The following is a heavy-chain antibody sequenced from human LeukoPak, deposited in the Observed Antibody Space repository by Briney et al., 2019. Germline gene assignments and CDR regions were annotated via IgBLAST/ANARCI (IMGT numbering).Heavy chain of an antibody. CDR2: IYPGDPDT. Sequence: GESLKISCKGSGYSFTSYWIGWVRQMPGKGLEWMGIIYPGDPDTRYSPSFQGQVTISADRSITTAYLQWNTLQASDTAIYYCARHNNWAFDYWDRGTLLTVSS. J-gene: IGHJ4*02. CDR1: GYSFTSYW. V-gene: IGHV5-51*01. CDR3: ARHNNWAFDY. D-gene: IGHD1-20*01.